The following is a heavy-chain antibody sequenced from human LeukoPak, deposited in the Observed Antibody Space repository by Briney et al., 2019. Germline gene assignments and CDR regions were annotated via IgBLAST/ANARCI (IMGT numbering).Heavy chain of an antibody. V-gene: IGHV3-30*04. CDR1: GFTFSNYA. CDR2: ISYDGSNK. J-gene: IGHJ1*01. CDR3: ARDSGFSGTQRGEH. Sequence: GGSLRLSCAASGFTFSNYALHWVRQAPGKGLEWVAVISYDGSNKYYADSVKGRFTISRDNSKNTLYLQMNSLRAEDTAVYYCARDSGFSGTQRGEHWGQGTLVTVSS. D-gene: IGHD3/OR15-3a*01.